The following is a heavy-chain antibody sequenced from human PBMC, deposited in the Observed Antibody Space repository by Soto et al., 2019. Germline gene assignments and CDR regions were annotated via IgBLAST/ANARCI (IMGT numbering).Heavy chain of an antibody. V-gene: IGHV3-23*01. CDR2: ISGSGGST. J-gene: IGHJ4*02. D-gene: IGHD3-3*01. Sequence: EVQLLESGGGLVQPGGSLRLSCAASGFTFSSYAMSWVRQAPGKGLEWVSAISGSGGSTYYADSVKGRFTISRDNSKNTQYLQMNSVRAEDTAVYYCAKESNGVLRFLEWLLGFDYWGQGTLVTVSS. CDR3: AKESNGVLRFLEWLLGFDY. CDR1: GFTFSSYA.